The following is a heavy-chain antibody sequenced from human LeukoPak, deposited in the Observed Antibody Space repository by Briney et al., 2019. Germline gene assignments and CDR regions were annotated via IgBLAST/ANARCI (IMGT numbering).Heavy chain of an antibody. V-gene: IGHV1-2*02. J-gene: IGHJ4*02. CDR3: ARSTGGSDYYDSSGYFGY. CDR1: GYTFTGYY. D-gene: IGHD3-22*01. CDR2: INPNSGGT. Sequence: ASVKVSCQASGYTFTGYYMHWVRQAPGQGLEWMGWINPNSGGTNYAQKFQGRVTMTRDTSISTAYMELSRLRSDDTAVYYCARSTGGSDYYDSSGYFGYWGRGTLVTVSS.